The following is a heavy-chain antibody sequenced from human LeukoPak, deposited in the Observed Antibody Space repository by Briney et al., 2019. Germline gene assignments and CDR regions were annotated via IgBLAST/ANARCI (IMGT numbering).Heavy chain of an antibody. V-gene: IGHV5-51*01. CDR2: IYPGDSDT. CDR3: ARHLMATIGRNAFDI. CDR1: GYRFTSYW. Sequence: GESLKISCKGSGYRFTSYWIGWVRQMPRKGLEWMGIIYPGDSDTRSSPSFQGQVTISADKSISTAYLQWSSLKASDTAMYYCARHLMATIGRNAFDIWGQGTMVTVSS. J-gene: IGHJ3*02. D-gene: IGHD5-24*01.